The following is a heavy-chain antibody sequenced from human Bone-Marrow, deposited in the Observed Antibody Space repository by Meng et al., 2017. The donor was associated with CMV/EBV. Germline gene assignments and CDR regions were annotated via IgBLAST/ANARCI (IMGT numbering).Heavy chain of an antibody. J-gene: IGHJ4*02. CDR3: TTDSSIADPFDY. D-gene: IGHD6-6*01. Sequence: GESLKISCAASGFTFSDYYLSWIRQAPGKGLEWVGRIKSKTDGGTTDYAAPVKGRFTISRDDSKNTLYLQMNSLKTEDTAVYYCTTDSSIADPFDYWGQGTLVTVSS. CDR2: IKSKTDGGTT. CDR1: GFTFSDYY. V-gene: IGHV3-15*01.